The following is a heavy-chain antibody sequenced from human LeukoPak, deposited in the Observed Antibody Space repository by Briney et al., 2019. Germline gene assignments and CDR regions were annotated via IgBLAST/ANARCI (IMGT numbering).Heavy chain of an antibody. CDR1: GFTFSSHW. J-gene: IGHJ4*02. Sequence: PGGALRLSCAASGFTFSSHWMHWVRQAPGKGLVWVSRINSDGSSTSYADSVKGRFTISRDNAKNTLFLQVNSLRAEDTAVYYCTYTSGSGDFHYWGPGTPVTVSS. D-gene: IGHD3-10*01. CDR3: TYTSGSGDFHY. CDR2: INSDGSST. V-gene: IGHV3-74*01.